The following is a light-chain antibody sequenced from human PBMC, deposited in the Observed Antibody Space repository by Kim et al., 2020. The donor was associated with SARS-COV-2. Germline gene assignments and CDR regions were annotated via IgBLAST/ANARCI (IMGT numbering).Light chain of an antibody. CDR2: GAS. CDR1: QSVRSTY. J-gene: IGKJ1*01. Sequence: SPGDRAALSGRSSQSVRSTYLAWYQQKPGQAPRLLIYGASSRASGTPDRFSGSGSGADFTLTISRLEPEDSAVYFCHQYDASPRTFGQGTKVDIK. CDR3: HQYDASPRT. V-gene: IGKV3-20*01.